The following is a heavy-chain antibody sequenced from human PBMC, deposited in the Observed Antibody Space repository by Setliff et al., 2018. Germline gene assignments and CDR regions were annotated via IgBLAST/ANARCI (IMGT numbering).Heavy chain of an antibody. CDR1: GGTFSNYG. Sequence: SVKVSCKASGGTFSNYGVSWVRQAPGQGLEWMGGTIPLFGTTDYAQKFHGRVTIITDESTSTAYMELSSLTSDDTAVYYCARASRFATIVWKGDYYMDVWGKGTTVTVSS. CDR2: TIPLFGTT. J-gene: IGHJ6*03. D-gene: IGHD3-16*02. V-gene: IGHV1-69*05. CDR3: ARASRFATIVWKGDYYMDV.